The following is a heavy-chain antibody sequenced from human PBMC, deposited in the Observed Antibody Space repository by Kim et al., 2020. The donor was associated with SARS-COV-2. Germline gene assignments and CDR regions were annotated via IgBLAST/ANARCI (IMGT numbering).Heavy chain of an antibody. CDR2: ISSDEINK. V-gene: IGHV3-30*18. CDR3: AKGFGPNSWSFDC. Sequence: GGSLRLSCAASGFIFSNYAMHWVRQAPGKGLEWVALISSDEINKHYADSVKGRFTLSRDNSKNTLFLQMNSLRAEDAALYYCAKGFGPNSWSFDCWGQGTLVTVSS. D-gene: IGHD3-3*01. J-gene: IGHJ4*02. CDR1: GFIFSNYA.